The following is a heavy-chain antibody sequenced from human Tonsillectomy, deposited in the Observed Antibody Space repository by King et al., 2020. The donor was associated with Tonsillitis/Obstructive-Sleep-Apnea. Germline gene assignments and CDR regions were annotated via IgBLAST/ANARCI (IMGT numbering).Heavy chain of an antibody. CDR3: ARDLELGPYYFDY. CDR1: GYTFTTYG. J-gene: IGHJ4*02. D-gene: IGHD1-7*01. Sequence: QLVQSGTEVKKPGASAKVSCKASGYTFTTYGIPWVRQAPGQGLEWMGWISGYNANTNYAQKLQGRVTMTADTSTSTAYMELRSLRSDDTAVYYCARDLELGPYYFDYWGQGTLVTVSS. V-gene: IGHV1-18*01. CDR2: ISGYNANT.